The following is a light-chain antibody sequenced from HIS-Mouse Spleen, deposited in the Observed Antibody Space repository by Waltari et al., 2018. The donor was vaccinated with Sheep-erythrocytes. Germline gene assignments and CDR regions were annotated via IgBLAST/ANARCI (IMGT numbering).Light chain of an antibody. CDR1: QSISSW. V-gene: IGKV1-5*03. CDR2: KAS. Sequence: DIQMTQSPSTLSASVGDRVTIPCRASQSISSWLAWYQQKPGKAPKLLIYKASSLESGVPSRFSGSGSGTEFTLTISSLQPDDFATYYCQQSYSTPQFTFGPGTKVDIK. J-gene: IGKJ3*01. CDR3: QQSYSTPQFT.